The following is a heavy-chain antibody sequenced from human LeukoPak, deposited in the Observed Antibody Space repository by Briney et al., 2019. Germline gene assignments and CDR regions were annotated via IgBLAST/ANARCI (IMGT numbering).Heavy chain of an antibody. CDR2: IYHSGST. D-gene: IGHD2-15*01. CDR3: ARIALGYCSGGICYRAFDI. V-gene: IGHV4-38-2*02. Sequence: PSEPLSLTCTVSGYSISSGYYWGWIRQPPGKGLEWIGSIYHSGSTYYNPSLKSRLTISVDTSKNQFSLKLSSVTAADTAVYYCARIALGYCSGGICYRAFDIWGQGTMVTVSS. J-gene: IGHJ3*02. CDR1: GYSISSGYY.